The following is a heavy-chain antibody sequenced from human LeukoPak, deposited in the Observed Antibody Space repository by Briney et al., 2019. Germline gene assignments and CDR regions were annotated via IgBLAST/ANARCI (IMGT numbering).Heavy chain of an antibody. Sequence: PGRSLRLSCVASGFTFGSYAMHWVRQAPGKGLEWVADISYDGSDKYYADSVKGRFTISRDNSKNTLYLQMNSLRAEDTAVYYCTREITDYYASGSYSRLDYWVQGNLVTVSS. CDR2: ISYDGSDK. V-gene: IGHV3-30*04. CDR1: GFTFGSYA. D-gene: IGHD3-10*01. J-gene: IGHJ4*02. CDR3: TREITDYYASGSYSRLDY.